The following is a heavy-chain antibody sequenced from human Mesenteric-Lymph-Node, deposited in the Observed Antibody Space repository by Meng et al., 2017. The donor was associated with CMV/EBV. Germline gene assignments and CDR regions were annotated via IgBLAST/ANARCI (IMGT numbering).Heavy chain of an antibody. Sequence: SETLSLTCTVSGYSISSGYYWGWIRQPPGKGLEWIGNIYHSGNTYYNPSLKSRVTISVDTSKNQFSLKLSSVTAADTAVYYCARTSYYTSDYFDYWGQGTLVTVSS. D-gene: IGHD3-3*01. V-gene: IGHV4-38-2*02. CDR2: IYHSGNT. J-gene: IGHJ4*02. CDR3: ARTSYYTSDYFDY. CDR1: GYSISSGYY.